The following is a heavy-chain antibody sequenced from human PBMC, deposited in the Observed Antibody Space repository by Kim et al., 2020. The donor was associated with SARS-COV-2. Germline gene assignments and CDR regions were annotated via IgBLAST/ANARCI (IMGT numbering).Heavy chain of an antibody. V-gene: IGHV3-33*01. D-gene: IGHD6-13*01. Sequence: GGSLRLSCAVSGFTFSSLGMHWVRQAPGKGLEWVAVIWYDGTNKYYADSMKGRFTISRDNSKNTLYLQMNSLRAEDTAIYYCATVFGPYSSTWYSIDSWGQGTLVTVSS. CDR1: GFTFSSLG. J-gene: IGHJ4*02. CDR3: ATVFGPYSSTWYSIDS. CDR2: IWYDGTNK.